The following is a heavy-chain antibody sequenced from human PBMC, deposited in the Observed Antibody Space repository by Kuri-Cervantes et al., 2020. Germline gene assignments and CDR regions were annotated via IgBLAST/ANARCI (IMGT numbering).Heavy chain of an antibody. J-gene: IGHJ1*01. CDR1: GGSFSGYY. CDR3: ARVSKILGNQH. D-gene: IGHD3-3*01. Sequence: GSLRLSCAVYGGSFSGYYWSWIRQPPGKGLEWIGEINHSGSTNYNPSLKSRVTISVDTSKNQFSLKLSSVTAADTAVYYCARVSKILGNQHWGQGTLVTVSS. V-gene: IGHV4-34*01. CDR2: INHSGST.